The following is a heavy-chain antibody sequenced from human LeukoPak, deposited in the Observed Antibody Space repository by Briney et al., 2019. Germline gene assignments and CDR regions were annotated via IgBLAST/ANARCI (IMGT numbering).Heavy chain of an antibody. Sequence: PGGSLRLSCAASGFTFSDYYMSWIRQAPGKGLEWVSYISSSGSTIYYADSVKGRFTISRDNAKNSLYLQMNSLRAEDTAVYYCARSNWNIPPGYYYGMDVWGQGTMVTVSS. CDR1: GFTFSDYY. D-gene: IGHD1/OR15-1a*01. CDR3: ARSNWNIPPGYYYGMDV. J-gene: IGHJ6*02. V-gene: IGHV3-11*01. CDR2: ISSSGSTI.